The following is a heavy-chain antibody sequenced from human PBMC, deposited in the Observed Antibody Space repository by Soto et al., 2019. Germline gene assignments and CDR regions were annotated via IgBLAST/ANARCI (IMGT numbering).Heavy chain of an antibody. D-gene: IGHD2-21*02. Sequence: QVRLQESGPGLVKPSETLSLTCTVSGGSISRYYWSWIRQPPGKGLEWIGYLYNAGSTIYNPSLTSRVTISVDMSQHQFSLILNYVTAADTAVYYCARDLWGYCGTDCYPLDVWGQGTTVTVSS. CDR1: GGSISRYY. V-gene: IGHV4-59*01. CDR3: ARDLWGYCGTDCYPLDV. J-gene: IGHJ6*02. CDR2: LYNAGST.